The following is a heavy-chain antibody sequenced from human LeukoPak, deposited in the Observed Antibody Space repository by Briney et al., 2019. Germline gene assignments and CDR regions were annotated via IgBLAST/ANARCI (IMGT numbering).Heavy chain of an antibody. V-gene: IGHV1-2*02. Sequence: ASVKVSCKASGYTFTGYYMHWVRQAPGQGLERMGWINPNSGGTNYAQKFQGRVTMTRDTSISTAYMELSRLRSDDTAVYYCARLTYYYDSSGSSWGQGTLVTVSS. CDR1: GYTFTGYY. J-gene: IGHJ5*02. CDR3: ARLTYYYDSSGSS. CDR2: INPNSGGT. D-gene: IGHD3-22*01.